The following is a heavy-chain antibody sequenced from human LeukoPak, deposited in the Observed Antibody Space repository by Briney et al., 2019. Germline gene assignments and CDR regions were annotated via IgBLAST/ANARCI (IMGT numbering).Heavy chain of an antibody. CDR3: AKGDFYGSGRDYYYYMDV. CDR2: ISGSGGRT. V-gene: IGHV3-23*01. CDR1: GFTFSRYG. Sequence: GGSLRLSCAASGFTFSRYGMSWVRQAPGRGLEWVSAISGSGGRTYYADSVKGRFTISRDNSKNTLYLQMNSLRAEDTAVYNCAKGDFYGSGRDYYYYMDVWGKGTTVTISS. D-gene: IGHD3-10*01. J-gene: IGHJ6*03.